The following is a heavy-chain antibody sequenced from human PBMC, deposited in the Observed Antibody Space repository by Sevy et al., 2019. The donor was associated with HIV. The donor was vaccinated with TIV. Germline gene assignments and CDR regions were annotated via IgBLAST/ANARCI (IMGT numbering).Heavy chain of an antibody. CDR3: ARDRRSGWYRGGYFDT. CDR2: ISFNGGTI. CDR1: EFTFDDYA. V-gene: IGHV3-9*01. J-gene: IGHJ4*02. D-gene: IGHD6-19*01. Sequence: GGSLRLSCVASEFTFDDYAMHWIRQGPGKGLEWVSGISFNGGTIGYGDSVQGRFTISTDNDKNSLYLQMNNLRPEDTALYYCARDRRSGWYRGGYFDTWGQGTLVTVSS.